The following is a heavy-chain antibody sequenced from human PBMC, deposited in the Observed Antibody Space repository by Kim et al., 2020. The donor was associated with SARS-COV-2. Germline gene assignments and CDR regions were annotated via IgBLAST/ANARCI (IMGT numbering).Heavy chain of an antibody. V-gene: IGHV3-9*01. Sequence: GGSLRLSCAASGFTFDDYAMHWVRQAPGKGLEWVSGISWNSGSIGYADSVKGRFTISRDNAKNSLYLQMNSLRAEDTALYYCAKDKNGVGFLEWLSPIGYAFDIWGQGTMVTVSS. CDR1: GFTFDDYA. D-gene: IGHD3-3*02. J-gene: IGHJ3*02. CDR2: ISWNSGSI. CDR3: AKDKNGVGFLEWLSPIGYAFDI.